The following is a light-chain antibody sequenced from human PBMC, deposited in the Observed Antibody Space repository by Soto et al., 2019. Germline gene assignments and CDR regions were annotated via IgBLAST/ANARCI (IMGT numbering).Light chain of an antibody. CDR2: EGS. J-gene: IGLJ1*01. Sequence: AVTQPASMCGSAGQASTVSCTGTSRDVGGYNLVSWYQQHPGKAPKLMIYEGSQRPSGVSNRFSGSKSGNTASLTISGLQAEDEADYYCYSYAGRNLYVFGTGTKV. CDR1: SRDVGGYNL. CDR3: YSYAGRNLYV. V-gene: IGLV2-23*01.